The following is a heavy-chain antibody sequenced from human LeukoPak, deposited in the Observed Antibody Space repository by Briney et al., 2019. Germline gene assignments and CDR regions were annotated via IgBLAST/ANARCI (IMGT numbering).Heavy chain of an antibody. V-gene: IGHV3-74*01. Sequence: PGGSLRLSCAASGFTFSSYWMHWVRQAPGKGLVWVSSIKSDGSSTSYADSVKGRLTISRDNARNTLYLQMNSLRTEDTAVYYCARARRYCSSTSCYSGIRNAFDIWGQGTMVTVSS. D-gene: IGHD2-2*01. J-gene: IGHJ3*02. CDR2: IKSDGSST. CDR3: ARARRYCSSTSCYSGIRNAFDI. CDR1: GFTFSSYW.